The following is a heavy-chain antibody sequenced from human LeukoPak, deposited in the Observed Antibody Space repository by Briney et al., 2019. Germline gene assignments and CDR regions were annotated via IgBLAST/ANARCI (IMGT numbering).Heavy chain of an antibody. J-gene: IGHJ3*02. D-gene: IGHD3-3*01. CDR1: GFTFSSYW. CDR2: IKQDGSEK. CDR3: ARGVGTIFGVVKGTLDI. V-gene: IGHV3-7*01. Sequence: GGSLRLSCAASGFTFSSYWMSWVRQAPGKGLEWVANIKQDGSEKYYVDSVKGRFTISRDNAKNSLYLQMNSLRDEDTAVYYCARGVGTIFGVVKGTLDIWGQGTMVTVSS.